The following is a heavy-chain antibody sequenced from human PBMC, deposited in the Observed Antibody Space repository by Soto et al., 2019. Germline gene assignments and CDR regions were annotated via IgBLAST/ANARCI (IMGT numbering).Heavy chain of an antibody. CDR2: INHRGST. D-gene: IGHD3-10*01. CDR3: ARYSGVTMYYYYMDV. CDR1: GGSFSAYY. J-gene: IGHJ6*03. V-gene: IGHV4-34*01. Sequence: PSETLSLTCAVYGGSFSAYYWSWIRQPPGKGLEWIGEINHRGSTNYNPSLKSRVTISVDTSKSQLSLKLSSVTAADTAVYYCARYSGVTMYYYYMDVWGKGTTVTVSS.